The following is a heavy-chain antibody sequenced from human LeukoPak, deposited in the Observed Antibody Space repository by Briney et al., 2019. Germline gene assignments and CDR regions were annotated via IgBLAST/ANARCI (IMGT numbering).Heavy chain of an antibody. J-gene: IGHJ4*02. CDR2: INSDGTGM. V-gene: IGHV3-74*01. CDR1: GFTFTNWW. D-gene: IGHD2-15*01. CDR3: AKDLHDAAADY. Sequence: GGSLRLSCAASGFTFTNWWMHWVRQAPGKGLEWVSRINSDGTGMTYAESVRGRFAISRDNAKNSVYLQTNSLIADDTAVYYCAKDLHDAAADYWGQGTLVTVSS.